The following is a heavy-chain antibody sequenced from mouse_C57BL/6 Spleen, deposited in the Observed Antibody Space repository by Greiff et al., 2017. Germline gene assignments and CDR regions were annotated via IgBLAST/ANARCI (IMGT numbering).Heavy chain of an antibody. D-gene: IGHD2-10*01. J-gene: IGHJ4*01. CDR1: GYTFTDYN. V-gene: IGHV1-18*01. Sequence: EVKLVESGPELVKPGASVKIPCKASGYTFTDYNMDWVKQSHGQSLEWIGDINPNNGGTIYNQKFKGKATLTVDNSSSTAYMGLRSLTSEDTAYYYCARGVSSYDVAEGAMDYWGQGTSVTVSS. CDR3: ARGVSSYDVAEGAMDY. CDR2: INPNNGGT.